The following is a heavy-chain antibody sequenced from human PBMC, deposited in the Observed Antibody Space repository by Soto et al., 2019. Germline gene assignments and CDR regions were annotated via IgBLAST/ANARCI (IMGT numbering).Heavy chain of an antibody. CDR1: GFTFSSYG. D-gene: IGHD3-22*01. CDR3: ARSPCYYDSSNYYGY. Sequence: EVQLVESGGGLVQPGGSLRLSSAASGFTFSSYGMNWVRQAPGKGLEWVSYISSSSTTRYYADSVKGRFTIFRDNAKNSLYLQLNSLRDEDTAVYYCARSPCYYDSSNYYGYWGQGTLVTVSS. CDR2: ISSSSTTR. V-gene: IGHV3-48*02. J-gene: IGHJ4*02.